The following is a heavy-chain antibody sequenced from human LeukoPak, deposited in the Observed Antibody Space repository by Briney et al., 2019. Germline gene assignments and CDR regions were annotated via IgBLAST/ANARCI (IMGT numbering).Heavy chain of an antibody. V-gene: IGHV4-4*02. CDR3: ATDEDSAGFDY. Sequence: SGTLSPTCAVSGGSISSSNWWSWVRPPPGKGLEWIGEIYHSGSSNYNPSLKSRVTISVDKSQNQFSLKLSSVTAADTAVYYCATDEDSAGFDYWGQGTLVTVSS. D-gene: IGHD3-22*01. J-gene: IGHJ4*02. CDR2: IYHSGSS. CDR1: GGSISSSNW.